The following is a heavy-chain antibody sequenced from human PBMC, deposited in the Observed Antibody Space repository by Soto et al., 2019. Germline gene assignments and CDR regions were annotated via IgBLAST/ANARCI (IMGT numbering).Heavy chain of an antibody. CDR3: ARDQLQYSSSWYSPKTDLDY. CDR1: GFTFSSYS. CDR2: ISSSSSSTI. V-gene: IGHV3-48*02. Sequence: GGALRLSCAASGFTFSSYSMNWVRPAPGKGVEGVSYISSSSSSTIYYADPVKGRFAISRDNAKNSLYLQMNSLRDEDTAVYYCARDQLQYSSSWYSPKTDLDYWGQGTLVTVSS. J-gene: IGHJ4*02. D-gene: IGHD6-13*01.